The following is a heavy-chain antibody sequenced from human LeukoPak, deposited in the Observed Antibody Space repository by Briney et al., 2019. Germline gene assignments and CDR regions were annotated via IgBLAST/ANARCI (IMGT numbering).Heavy chain of an antibody. D-gene: IGHD1-1*01. CDR3: ASLTYSWSTLNFDY. J-gene: IGHJ4*02. Sequence: PGGSLRLSCAASGFTFSSYSMNWVRQAPGKGLEWVSSISSSSSYIYYADSVKGRFTISRDNAKNSLYLQMNSLRVEDTAVYYCASLTYSWSTLNFDYWGQGTLVTVSS. CDR2: ISSSSSYI. V-gene: IGHV3-21*01. CDR1: GFTFSSYS.